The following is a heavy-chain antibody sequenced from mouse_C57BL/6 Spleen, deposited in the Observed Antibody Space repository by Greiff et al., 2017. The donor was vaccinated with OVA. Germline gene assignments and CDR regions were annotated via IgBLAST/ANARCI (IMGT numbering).Heavy chain of an antibody. CDR2: IWSGGST. CDR3: ASTYYGSSYVGAMDY. D-gene: IGHD1-1*01. V-gene: IGHV2-2*01. Sequence: QVQLKESGPGLVQPSQSLSITCTVSGFSLTSYGVHWVRQSPGKGLEWLGVIWSGGSTDYTAAFISRLSISKDNSKSQVFFKMNSLQADDTAIYYCASTYYGSSYVGAMDYWGQGTSVTVSS. CDR1: GFSLTSYG. J-gene: IGHJ4*01.